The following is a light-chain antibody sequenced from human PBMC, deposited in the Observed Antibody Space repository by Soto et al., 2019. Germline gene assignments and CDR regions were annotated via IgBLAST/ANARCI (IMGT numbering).Light chain of an antibody. V-gene: IGLV4-69*01. Sequence: QSVLTQSPSASASLGASVKLTCTLSSGHSSHAIAWHQQQPEKGPRYLMKLNSDGSHSKGDGIPDRFSGSSSGAERYLTISSLQSEDEADYYCQTWGTGIPWVFGGGTKLTVL. J-gene: IGLJ3*02. CDR2: LNSDGSH. CDR3: QTWGTGIPWV. CDR1: SGHSSHA.